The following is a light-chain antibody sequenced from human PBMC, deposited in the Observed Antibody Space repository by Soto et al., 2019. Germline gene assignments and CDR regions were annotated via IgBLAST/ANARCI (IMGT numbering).Light chain of an antibody. CDR1: SSDVGGYNY. V-gene: IGLV2-14*01. J-gene: IGLJ2*01. CDR2: SVS. Sequence: QSALKQPASVSGSPGQSITISCTGTSSDVGGYNYVSWYQQHPGKDPKLMIYSVSNRPSGVSNRFSGSKSGNTASLTISGLQAEDEADYYCSSYTSSSPVLFGGGTKLTVL. CDR3: SSYTSSSPVL.